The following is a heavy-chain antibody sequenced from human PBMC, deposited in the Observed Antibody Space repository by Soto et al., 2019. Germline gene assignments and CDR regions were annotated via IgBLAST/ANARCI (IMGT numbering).Heavy chain of an antibody. V-gene: IGHV3-33*01. CDR3: ARDRGRGKNIKYYFDY. Sequence: QVQLVESGGGVVQPGRSLRLSCAASGFTFSSYGMHWVRQAPGKGLEWVAVIWYDGSNKYYTDSVKGRFTISRDNSKNTLFLQMNSLRAEDTAVYYCARDRGRGKNIKYYFDYWGQGTLVTVSS. D-gene: IGHD3-10*01. CDR2: IWYDGSNK. J-gene: IGHJ4*02. CDR1: GFTFSSYG.